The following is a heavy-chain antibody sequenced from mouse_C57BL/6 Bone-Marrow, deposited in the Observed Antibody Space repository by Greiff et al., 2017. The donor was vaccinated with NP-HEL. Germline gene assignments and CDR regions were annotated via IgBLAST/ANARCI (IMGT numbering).Heavy chain of an antibody. CDR1: GYTFTSYW. CDR3: ARDYGSSWWFAY. J-gene: IGHJ3*01. CDR2: IYPNSCGT. D-gene: IGHD1-1*01. Sequence: QVQLQQPGAELVKPGASVKLSCKASGYTFTSYWMHWVKPRPGQGLEWIGRIYPNSCGTNYNEKFKSKATLTVDKPSSTAYMQISSITSEYSAFYYCARDYGSSWWFAYWGQGTLVTVSA. V-gene: IGHV1-72*01.